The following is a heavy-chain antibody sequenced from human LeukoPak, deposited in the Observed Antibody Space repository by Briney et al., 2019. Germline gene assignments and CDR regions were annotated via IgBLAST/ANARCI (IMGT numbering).Heavy chain of an antibody. CDR2: IKSKTDGGTT. Sequence: GGSLRLSCAASGFTFSNAWMSWVRQAPGKGLEWVGHIKSKTDGGTTDYAAPVKGRFTISRDDSKNTLYLQMNSLKTEDTAVYYCSAGYNWNTLWGQGTLVTVSS. J-gene: IGHJ4*02. V-gene: IGHV3-15*01. CDR3: SAGYNWNTL. CDR1: GFTFSNAW. D-gene: IGHD1-20*01.